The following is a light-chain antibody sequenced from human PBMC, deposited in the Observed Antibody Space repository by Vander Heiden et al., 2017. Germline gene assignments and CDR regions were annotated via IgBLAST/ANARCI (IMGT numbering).Light chain of an antibody. Sequence: QSALTQPASVSGSPGQSTTISCTGTSSDVGGYNDVSWYQQHPGKAPKLMIYEVSNRPSGVSNRFSGSKSGNTASLTISGLQAEDEADYYCSSYTSSSTLVFGGGTKLTVL. CDR2: EVS. J-gene: IGLJ2*01. V-gene: IGLV2-14*01. CDR3: SSYTSSSTLV. CDR1: SSDVGGYND.